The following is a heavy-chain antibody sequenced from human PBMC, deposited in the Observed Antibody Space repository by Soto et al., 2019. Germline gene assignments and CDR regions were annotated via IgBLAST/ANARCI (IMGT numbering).Heavy chain of an antibody. J-gene: IGHJ6*02. D-gene: IGHD4-4*01. CDR2: IIPIFGTA. CDR3: ARVAVTIYYYYGMDV. V-gene: IGHV1-69*01. CDR1: GGTFSSYA. Sequence: VSCKASGGTFSSYAISWVRQAPGQGLEWMGGIIPIFGTANYAQKFQGRVTITADESTSTAYMELSSLRSEDTAVYYCARVAVTIYYYYGMDVWGQGTTVTVSS.